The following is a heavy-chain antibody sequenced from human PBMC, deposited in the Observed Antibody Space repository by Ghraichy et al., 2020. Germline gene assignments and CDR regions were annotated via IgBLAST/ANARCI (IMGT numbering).Heavy chain of an antibody. CDR1: GFTVSSNF. CDR2: LFSGRFA. CDR3: ATGGEAGGDCTSPSGFREPQNF. V-gene: IGHV3-53*01. J-gene: IGHJ4*02. Sequence: GGSLRLSCAVSGFTVSSNFVSWVRQAPGKGLEWVSVLFSGRFADYADSVKGRFTMSRDVSQNAVYLQMDNLRAEDTAVYYCATGGEAGGDCTSPSGFREPQNFWGQGTRVTVSS. D-gene: IGHD2-2*01.